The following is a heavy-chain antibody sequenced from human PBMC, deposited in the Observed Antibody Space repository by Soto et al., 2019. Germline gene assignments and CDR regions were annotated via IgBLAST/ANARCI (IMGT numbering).Heavy chain of an antibody. D-gene: IGHD6-19*01. V-gene: IGHV3-23*01. CDR3: AKRIPVAGLDN. Sequence: LRLSCAASGFTFSSYAMSWVRQAPGKGLEWVSGITTSGGNTYYADSVKGRFTISRDNSKNTLFLQMNSLRAEDTAVYYCAKRIPVAGLDNWGQGTLVTVSS. CDR1: GFTFSSYA. CDR2: ITTSGGNT. J-gene: IGHJ4*02.